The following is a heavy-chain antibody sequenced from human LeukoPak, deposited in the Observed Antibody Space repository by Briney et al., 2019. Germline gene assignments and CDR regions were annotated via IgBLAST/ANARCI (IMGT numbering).Heavy chain of an antibody. Sequence: SQTLSLTCAISGDSVSTNSGAWSWIRQSPSRGLEWLGRAYYRSKWNYHYAESVKSRMTINTDTSRNQFSLHLSSVTPEDTAVYYCTGGGDWGRGYYFDYWGQGTLVTVSS. CDR1: GDSVSTNSGA. CDR2: AYYRSKWNY. CDR3: TGGGDWGRGYYFDY. V-gene: IGHV6-1*01. J-gene: IGHJ4*02. D-gene: IGHD7-27*01.